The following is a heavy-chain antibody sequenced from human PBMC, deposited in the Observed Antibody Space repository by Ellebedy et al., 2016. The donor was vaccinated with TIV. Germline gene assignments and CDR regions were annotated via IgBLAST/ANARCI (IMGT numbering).Heavy chain of an antibody. J-gene: IGHJ2*01. Sequence: MPSETLSLTCTVPGGSISTYSWTWTRQPPGKGLEWIAYSYYTGRTNYNPSLESRVSMSVDTSKNQFSLKLLSVTAADTAVYYCAIATGGPHLYFNLWGRGTLVTVSS. CDR2: SYYTGRT. CDR1: GGSISTYS. D-gene: IGHD2-8*02. CDR3: AIATGGPHLYFNL. V-gene: IGHV4-59*01.